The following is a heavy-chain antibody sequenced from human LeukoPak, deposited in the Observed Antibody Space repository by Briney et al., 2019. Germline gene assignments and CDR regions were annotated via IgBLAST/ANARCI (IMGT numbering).Heavy chain of an antibody. CDR1: GFTFSSYS. J-gene: IGHJ4*02. V-gene: IGHV3-21*01. CDR2: ISSSSSYI. D-gene: IGHD3-10*02. CDR3: ARDTPSHYYDRDYY. Sequence: SGGSLRLSCAASGFTFSSYSMNWVRQAPGKGLEWVSSISSSSSYIYYADSVKGRFTISRDNAKNSLYLQMNSLRAEDTAVYYCARDTPSHYYDRDYYWGQGTLVTVSS.